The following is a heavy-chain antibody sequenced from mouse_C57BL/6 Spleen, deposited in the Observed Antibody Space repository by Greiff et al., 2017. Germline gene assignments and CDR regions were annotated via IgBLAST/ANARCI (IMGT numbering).Heavy chain of an antibody. V-gene: IGHV5-4*03. Sequence: EVKLMESGGGLVKPGGSLKLSCAASGFTFSSYAMSWVRQTPEKRLEWVATISDGGSYTYYPDNVKGRFTISRDNAKNNLYLQMSHLKSEDTAMYYCARWHYGNYDAMDYWGQGTSVTVSS. CDR3: ARWHYGNYDAMDY. CDR1: GFTFSSYA. J-gene: IGHJ4*01. CDR2: ISDGGSYT. D-gene: IGHD2-1*01.